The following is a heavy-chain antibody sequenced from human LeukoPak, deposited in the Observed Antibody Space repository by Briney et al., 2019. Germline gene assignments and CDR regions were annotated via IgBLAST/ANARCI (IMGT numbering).Heavy chain of an antibody. Sequence: GGSLRLSCAASGFTFSSYTMHWVRQAPGKGLEWVAVISYDGSGKYYADSVKGRFTISRDNSKNTLNLQMNSLRVEDTAVYYCATTRYNYGYYFDYWGQGTLVTVSS. J-gene: IGHJ4*02. CDR1: GFTFSSYT. V-gene: IGHV3-30*04. D-gene: IGHD3-10*01. CDR3: ATTRYNYGYYFDY. CDR2: ISYDGSGK.